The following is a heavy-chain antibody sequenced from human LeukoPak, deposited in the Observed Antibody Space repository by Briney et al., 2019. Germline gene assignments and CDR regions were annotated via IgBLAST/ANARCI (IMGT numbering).Heavy chain of an antibody. D-gene: IGHD3-16*01. V-gene: IGHV3-23*01. J-gene: IGHJ5*02. Sequence: PGGSPRLSCAASGFRFSDFTMTWVRQAPGKGPEWVSAIGGRGGSTYYADSVGGRFTISRDNSKDMVYLQMNSLKVEDTATYYCGKEGGAWGQGTKVTVSS. CDR1: GFRFSDFT. CDR3: GKEGGA. CDR2: IGGRGGST.